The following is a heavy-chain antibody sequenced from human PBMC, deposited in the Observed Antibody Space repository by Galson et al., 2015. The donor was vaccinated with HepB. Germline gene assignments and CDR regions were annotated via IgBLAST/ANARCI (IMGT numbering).Heavy chain of an antibody. Sequence: SVKVSCKASGYTFTNYYMHWVRQAPGQGLEWMGIINPSGGSTSYAQKFRGRVTMTRDTSTSTVYMELSSLRSEDTAVYYCARGITMVRYFDYWGQGTLVTVSS. CDR2: INPSGGST. CDR3: ARGITMVRYFDY. J-gene: IGHJ4*02. CDR1: GYTFTNYY. V-gene: IGHV1-46*01. D-gene: IGHD3-10*01.